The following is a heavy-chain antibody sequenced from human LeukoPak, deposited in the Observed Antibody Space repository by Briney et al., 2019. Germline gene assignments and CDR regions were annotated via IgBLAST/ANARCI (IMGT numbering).Heavy chain of an antibody. V-gene: IGHV4-4*07. J-gene: IGHJ4*02. CDR1: GGSISSYY. D-gene: IGHD3-16*01. CDR2: IYTSGST. CDR3: ARHPQVLGDPLYFDY. Sequence: SETLSLTCTVSGGSISSYYWSWIRQPAGKGLEWIGRIYTSGSTNYNPSLKSRVTMSVDTSKNQFSLKLSSVTAADTAVYYCARHPQVLGDPLYFDYWGQGTLVTVSS.